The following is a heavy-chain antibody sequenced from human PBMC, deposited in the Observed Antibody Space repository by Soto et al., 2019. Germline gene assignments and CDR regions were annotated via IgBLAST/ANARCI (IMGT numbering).Heavy chain of an antibody. CDR1: GFAFRTYW. V-gene: IGHV3-7*05. J-gene: IGHJ6*02. CDR2: INQDGSEK. CDR3: ARDGSTSWYSYDYHGMDV. D-gene: IGHD5-18*01. Sequence: EVQLVESGGGLVQPGGSLRLSCGASGFAFRTYWLSWVRQVPGKGLECVANINQDGSEKNHLDSVKGRFTISRDNAKNSLYLQMSSLRAEDTALYYCARDGSTSWYSYDYHGMDVWGQGTTVTVSS.